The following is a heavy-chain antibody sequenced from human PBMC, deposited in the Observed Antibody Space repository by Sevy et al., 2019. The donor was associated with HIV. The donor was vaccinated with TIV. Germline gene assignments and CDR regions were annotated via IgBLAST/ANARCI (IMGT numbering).Heavy chain of an antibody. Sequence: GGPLKPSCPAPGLGLVPSWMLWVRQAPGRGRVWVSRINRVGSITTYADSVKGRFTTSRDNAKNTLYLQMNRLRAEDTAVYYCARGLVNGGFDYWGQGTLVTVSS. CDR1: GLGLVPSW. J-gene: IGHJ4*02. CDR2: INRVGSIT. V-gene: IGHV3-74*01. CDR3: ARGLVNGGFDY. D-gene: IGHD1-1*01.